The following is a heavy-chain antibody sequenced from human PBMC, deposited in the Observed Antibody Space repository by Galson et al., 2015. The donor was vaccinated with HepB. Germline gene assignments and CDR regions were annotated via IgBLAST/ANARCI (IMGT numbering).Heavy chain of an antibody. CDR1: GGSFRGYY. D-gene: IGHD3-9*01. CDR3: ARGRLNYDILTGYHYYYYMDV. Sequence: LTCAVYGGSFRGYYWSWIRQPPGKGLEWIGEINHSGSTNYNPSLKSRVTISVDTSKNQFSLKLSSVTAADTAVYYCARGRLNYDILTGYHYYYYMDVWGKGTTVTVSS. CDR2: INHSGST. V-gene: IGHV4-34*01. J-gene: IGHJ6*03.